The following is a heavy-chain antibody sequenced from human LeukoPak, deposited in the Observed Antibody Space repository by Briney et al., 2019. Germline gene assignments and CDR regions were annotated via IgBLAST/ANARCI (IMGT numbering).Heavy chain of an antibody. V-gene: IGHV3-15*01. CDR3: TTVIITMVRGVIHFDY. CDR1: GFTFSNAW. Sequence: GGALRLSCAASGFTFSNAWMSWVREAPGKGVEWVGRIKSKTDGGTTDYAAPVKGRFTIARDDSKNTLYLQMNSLKTEDTAVYYCTTVIITMVRGVIHFDYWGQGTLVTVSS. J-gene: IGHJ4*02. CDR2: IKSKTDGGTT. D-gene: IGHD3-10*01.